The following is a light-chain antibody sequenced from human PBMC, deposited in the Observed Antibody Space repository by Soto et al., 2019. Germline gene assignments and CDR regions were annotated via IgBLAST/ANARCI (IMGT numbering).Light chain of an antibody. Sequence: EIQMTQSPSSLSASVGDRVTITCRASQSISSYLNWYQQKPGKAPNLLIYTASSLQSGVPSRFSGSGSGTDFTLTISSLQPDDFATYYCQQSYSTPWTFGQGTKVEIK. CDR2: TAS. CDR3: QQSYSTPWT. CDR1: QSISSY. J-gene: IGKJ1*01. V-gene: IGKV1-39*01.